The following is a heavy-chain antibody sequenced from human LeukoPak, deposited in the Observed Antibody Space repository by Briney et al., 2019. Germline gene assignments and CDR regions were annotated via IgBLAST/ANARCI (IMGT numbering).Heavy chain of an antibody. CDR2: ISSSGSII. D-gene: IGHD1-14*01. CDR1: GFTFSHYG. Sequence: GGSLRLSCAASGFTFSHYGMTWVRQAPGKGLEWVSYISSSGSIIYYADSVKGRFTISRDNAKNSLYLQMNSLRAEDTAVYYCARSPRYYYYYMDVWGKGTTVTVSS. V-gene: IGHV3-48*04. CDR3: ARSPRYYYYYMDV. J-gene: IGHJ6*03.